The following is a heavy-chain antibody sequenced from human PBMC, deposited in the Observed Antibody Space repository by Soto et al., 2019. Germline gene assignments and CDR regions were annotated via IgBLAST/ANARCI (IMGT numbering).Heavy chain of an antibody. J-gene: IGHJ4*02. D-gene: IGHD6-19*01. V-gene: IGHV5-51*01. CDR2: TYPGDSDT. CDR3: ARLIAVAGWYFGY. CDR1: GYSLTSYW. Sequence: GESLKISCKGSGYSLTSYWIGWVRQMPGKGLEWMGITYPGDSDTRYSPSFQGQVTISADKSVSTAYLQWSSLKASDTAMYYCARLIAVAGWYFGYWGQGTLVTVSS.